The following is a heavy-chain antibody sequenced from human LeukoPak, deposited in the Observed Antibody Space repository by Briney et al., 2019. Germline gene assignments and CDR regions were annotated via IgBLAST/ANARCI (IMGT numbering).Heavy chain of an antibody. Sequence: PGGSLRLSCAASGFIFSGYWMHWVRQAPGKGLEWVANIKQDETEKYYVDSVKGRFTISRDNTKNSLYLQMNSLRAEDTAVYYCTRGTSMMTVANRVVDYWGQGTLVTVSS. CDR3: TRGTSMMTVANRVVDY. CDR1: GFIFSGYW. V-gene: IGHV3-7*01. D-gene: IGHD3-22*01. J-gene: IGHJ4*02. CDR2: IKQDETEK.